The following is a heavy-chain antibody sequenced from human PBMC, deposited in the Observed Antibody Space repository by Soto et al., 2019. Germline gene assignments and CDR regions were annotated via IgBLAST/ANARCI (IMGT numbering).Heavy chain of an antibody. CDR3: AKNQGVELVPLATVDWFDP. J-gene: IGHJ5*02. CDR2: ISGSGFKK. Sequence: EVVLLESGGGLEQPGGSLRLSCAASAFIFENFGMSWVRQAPGKGLEWISFISGSGFKKYYADSVKGRFTISRDNSKSTVYLELNNLSAEDTAVYHCAKNQGVELVPLATVDWFDPWGQGSVVTVSS. CDR1: AFIFENFG. V-gene: IGHV3-23*01. D-gene: IGHD1-26*01.